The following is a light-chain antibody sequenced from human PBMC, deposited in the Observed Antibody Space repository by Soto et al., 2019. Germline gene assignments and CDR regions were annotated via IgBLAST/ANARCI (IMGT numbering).Light chain of an antibody. J-gene: IGKJ3*01. CDR3: QQYNTFT. CDR1: QSISSW. CDR2: KAS. Sequence: DIQMTQSPSTLSASVGDRVTITCRASQSISSWLAWYQQKPGKAPKLLIYKASSLESGVPSRFSGSGSGTEFTLTISSLQPDDFXXXYCQQYNTFTFGPGTKVDIK. V-gene: IGKV1-5*03.